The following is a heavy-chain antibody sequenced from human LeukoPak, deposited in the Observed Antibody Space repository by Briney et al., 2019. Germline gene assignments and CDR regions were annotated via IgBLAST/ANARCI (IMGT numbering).Heavy chain of an antibody. Sequence: GGSLRLSCAAFGFTFSSYSMTWVRQAPGKGLEWVSAISGSGGSTYYADSVKGRFTISRDNSKNTLYLQMNSLRAEDTAVYYCAKDGKEYCSGGSCYIWGQGTLVTVSS. V-gene: IGHV3-23*01. CDR2: ISGSGGST. J-gene: IGHJ4*02. CDR3: AKDGKEYCSGGSCYI. D-gene: IGHD2-15*01. CDR1: GFTFSSYS.